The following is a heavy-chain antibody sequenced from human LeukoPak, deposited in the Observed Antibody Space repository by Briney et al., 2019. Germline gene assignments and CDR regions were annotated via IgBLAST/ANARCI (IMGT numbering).Heavy chain of an antibody. Sequence: GGSLRLSCAASGFTLDDYAMHWVRQGPGKGPEWVSGISWNSGSIGYADSVKGRFTISRDNAKNSLYLQMNSLRVEDTALYYCAKAADILTGYLNYWGQGTLVTVSS. CDR2: ISWNSGSI. CDR1: GFTLDDYA. V-gene: IGHV3-9*01. CDR3: AKAADILTGYLNY. J-gene: IGHJ4*02. D-gene: IGHD3-9*01.